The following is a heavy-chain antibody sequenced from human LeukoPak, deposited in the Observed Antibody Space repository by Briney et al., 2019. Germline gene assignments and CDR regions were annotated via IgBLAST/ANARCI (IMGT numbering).Heavy chain of an antibody. CDR1: GGSISSGGYS. J-gene: IGHJ3*02. D-gene: IGHD6-19*01. Sequence: SQTLSLTCAVSGGSISSGGYSWSWIRQPPGKGLEWIGYIYHSGSTYYNPSLRSRVTISVDRSKNQFSLKLSSVTAADTAVYYCARGSIAVTEAFDIWGQGTMVTVSS. CDR2: IYHSGST. CDR3: ARGSIAVTEAFDI. V-gene: IGHV4-30-2*01.